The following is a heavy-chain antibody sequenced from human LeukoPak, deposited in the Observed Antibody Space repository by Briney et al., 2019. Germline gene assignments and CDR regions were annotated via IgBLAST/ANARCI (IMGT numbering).Heavy chain of an antibody. CDR2: ISSSGSTI. J-gene: IGHJ6*02. D-gene: IGHD2-21*02. CDR3: ARRMAPYCGGDCYPSLYYGMDV. CDR1: GFTFSDYY. V-gene: IGHV3-11*01. Sequence: PGGSLRLSCAASGFTFSDYYMSWIRQAPGKGLEWVSYISSSGSTIYYADSVKGRFTISRDNAKNSLYLQMNSLRAEDTAVYYCARRMAPYCGGDCYPSLYYGMDVWGQGTTVTVSS.